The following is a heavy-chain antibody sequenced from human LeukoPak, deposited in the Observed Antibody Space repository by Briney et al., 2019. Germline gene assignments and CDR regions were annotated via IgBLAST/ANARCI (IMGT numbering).Heavy chain of an antibody. CDR2: ISSSSSYI. V-gene: IGHV3-21*01. Sequence: GGSLRLSCADSGFTFSSYSMNWVRQAPGKGLEWVSSISSSSSYIYYADSVKGRFTISRDNAKNSLYLQMNSLRAEDTAVYYCARDRPLLSSYDFSDYWGQGTLVTVSS. J-gene: IGHJ4*02. CDR3: ARDRPLLSSYDFSDY. CDR1: GFTFSSYS. D-gene: IGHD5-12*01.